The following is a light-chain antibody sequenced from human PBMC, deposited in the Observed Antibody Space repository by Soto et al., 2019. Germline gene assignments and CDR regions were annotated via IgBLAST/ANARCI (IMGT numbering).Light chain of an antibody. CDR2: KAS. CDR1: QSITDW. V-gene: IGKV1-5*03. J-gene: IGKJ1*01. Sequence: DIQMTQSPSTLSASVGDRVTITCRASQSITDWLAWYQQKPGTAPKILIYKASNLEGGVPSRFSGSGSGTEFTLTISSVQPDDFATYYCQYWDDYSWTFGQGTKVEIK. CDR3: QYWDDYSWT.